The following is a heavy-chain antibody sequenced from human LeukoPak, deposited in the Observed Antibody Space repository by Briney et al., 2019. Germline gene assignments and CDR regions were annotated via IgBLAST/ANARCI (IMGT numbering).Heavy chain of an antibody. J-gene: IGHJ5*02. CDR3: ATAPAAADSS. CDR1: GFTFTSFW. V-gene: IGHV3-7*01. Sequence: GGSLRLSCAASGFTFTSFWMTWVRQSPGKGLEWVANINRDGTKTTYVDPVKGRFTISRDNAKNSLFLHMSSLRAEGTAVYYYATAPAAADSSWGQGTLVAVSS. D-gene: IGHD6-13*01. CDR2: INRDGTKT.